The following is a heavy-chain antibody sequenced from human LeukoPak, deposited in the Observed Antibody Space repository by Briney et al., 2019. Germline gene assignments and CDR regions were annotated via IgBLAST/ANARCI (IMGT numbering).Heavy chain of an antibody. V-gene: IGHV3-7*01. Sequence: GGSLRLYCAASGFTFSSHWMSWVRQAPGKGLVLVANIKQDGSEKSYVDSVKGRFTISRDNAKNSLYLQMISLRAEDTAFYYCARDGADSGLYFDSWGQGTLVTVSS. CDR2: IKQDGSEK. J-gene: IGHJ4*02. CDR3: ARDGADSGLYFDS. D-gene: IGHD4/OR15-4a*01. CDR1: GFTFSSHW.